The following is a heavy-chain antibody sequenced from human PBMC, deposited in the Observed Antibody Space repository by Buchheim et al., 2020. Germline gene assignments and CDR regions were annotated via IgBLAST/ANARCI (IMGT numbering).Heavy chain of an antibody. V-gene: IGHV3-48*04. Sequence: EVQLLESGGGLVQPGGSLRLSCAASGFTFSSYAMSWIRQAPGKGLEWVSYISSRGGTIYYADSVKGRFTISRDNAKNSLYLQMNSLRAEDTAVYYCAREETNGGYYFDYWGQGTL. CDR2: ISSRGGTI. CDR3: AREETNGGYYFDY. D-gene: IGHD1-7*01. CDR1: GFTFSSYA. J-gene: IGHJ4*02.